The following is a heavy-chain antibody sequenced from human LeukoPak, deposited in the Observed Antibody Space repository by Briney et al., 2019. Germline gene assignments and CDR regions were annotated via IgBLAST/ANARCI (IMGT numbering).Heavy chain of an antibody. CDR3: ARAWYSGNYPVDY. J-gene: IGHJ4*02. V-gene: IGHV1-18*01. Sequence: GASVKVSFKASGYTFTSYGITWVRQAPGQGLEWMGLISAYNGNTNYAQKLQGRVTMTTDTSTSTAYMELRSLRSDDTAVYYCARAWYSGNYPVDYWGQGTLVTVSS. D-gene: IGHD1-26*01. CDR1: GYTFTSYG. CDR2: ISAYNGNT.